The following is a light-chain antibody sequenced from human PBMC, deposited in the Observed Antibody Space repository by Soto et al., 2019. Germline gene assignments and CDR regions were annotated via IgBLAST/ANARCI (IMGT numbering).Light chain of an antibody. J-gene: IGKJ4*01. CDR2: AES. CDR3: QQVKSYPRT. V-gene: IGKV1-17*01. CDR1: QGIRND. Sequence: DIQMTQSPSSLSASVGDRVTITCRASQGIRNDLGWYQQKPGKPPKLLIYAESTLQSGVPSRFSGSGSGTRGTLTISSLQPEDFATYYCQQVKSYPRTFGGGTKVDIK.